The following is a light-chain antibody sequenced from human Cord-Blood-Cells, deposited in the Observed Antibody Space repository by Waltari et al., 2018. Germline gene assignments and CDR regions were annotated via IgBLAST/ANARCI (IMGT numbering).Light chain of an antibody. Sequence: DIQMIQSPSSLSASVGDRVTITCRASQSISSYLNWYQQKPGKAPKLLIYAASSLQSGVPSRFSGSGSGTDFTLTISSLQPEDFATYYCQQSYSMVTFGQGTKVEIK. V-gene: IGKV1-39*01. J-gene: IGKJ1*01. CDR2: AAS. CDR3: QQSYSMVT. CDR1: QSISSY.